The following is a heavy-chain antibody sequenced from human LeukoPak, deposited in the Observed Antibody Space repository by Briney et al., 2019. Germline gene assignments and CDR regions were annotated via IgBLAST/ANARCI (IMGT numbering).Heavy chain of an antibody. CDR2: INTDGSQK. CDR3: SGAEDY. J-gene: IGHJ4*02. CDR1: GFTFSNYW. D-gene: IGHD1-14*01. V-gene: IGHV3-7*01. Sequence: GGSLRLSCAASGFTFSNYWMSWVRQAPGKGLEWVANINTDGSQKYYVDSVKGRFTISRDNAKNSLYLQMNSLRAEDTAVYFCSGAEDYWGQGTLVTVSS.